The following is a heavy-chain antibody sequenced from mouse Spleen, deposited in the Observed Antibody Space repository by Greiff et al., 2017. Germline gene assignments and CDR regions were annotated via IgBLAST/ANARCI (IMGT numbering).Heavy chain of an antibody. CDR1: GFSLSTSGMS. CDR3: ARINRYDASWGY. D-gene: IGHD2-14*01. V-gene: IGHV8-8*01. CDR2: IWWNDDK. Sequence: QVTLKVSGPGILQPSQTLSLTCSFSGFSLSTSGMSVGWIRQPSGKGLEWLAHIWWNDDKYYNPALKSRLTISKDTSNNQVFLKIASVVTADTATYYCARINRYDASWGYWGQGTTLTVSS. J-gene: IGHJ2*01.